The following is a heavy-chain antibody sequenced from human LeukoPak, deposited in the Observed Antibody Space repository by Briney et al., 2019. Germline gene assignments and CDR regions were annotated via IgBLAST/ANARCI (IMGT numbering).Heavy chain of an antibody. J-gene: IGHJ6*02. CDR3: ARALSARYYYGSGRPPAPYYYYGMDV. Sequence: SETLSLTCSVSGGSISSSSYYWGWIRQPPGKGLEWIGSIYYSGRTYDNPSLKSRVTISVDTSKSQFSLKLSSVTTADTAVYYCARALSARYYYGSGRPPAPYYYYGMDVWGQGTTVTVSS. CDR2: IYYSGRT. V-gene: IGHV4-39*01. CDR1: GGSISSSSYY. D-gene: IGHD3-10*01.